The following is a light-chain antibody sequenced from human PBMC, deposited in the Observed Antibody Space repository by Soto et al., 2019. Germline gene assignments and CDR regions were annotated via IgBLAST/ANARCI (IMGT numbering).Light chain of an antibody. V-gene: IGKV1-5*03. CDR3: QQYNGYPHT. J-gene: IGKJ2*01. Sequence: DIQMTQSPSTLSASVGDRVTITCRASQSISTWLAWYQQKPGKAPKLLIYKASSLRNGVPSRFSGSGSGTDITLTISSLPPDDFESYYCQQYNGYPHTFGQGTKLEIK. CDR1: QSISTW. CDR2: KAS.